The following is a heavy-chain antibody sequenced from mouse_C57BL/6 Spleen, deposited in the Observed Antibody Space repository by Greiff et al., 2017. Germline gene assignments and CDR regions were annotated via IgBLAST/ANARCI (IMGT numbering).Heavy chain of an antibody. Sequence: QVQLQQSGAELMKPGASVKLSCKATGYTFTGYWIEWVKQRPGHGLEWIGEILPGSGSTNYNEKFKGKATFTADTSSNTAYMQLSSLTTEDSSIYYCASTVVAPCYAMDYWGQGTSVTVSS. CDR1: GYTFTGYW. CDR3: ASTVVAPCYAMDY. V-gene: IGHV1-9*01. J-gene: IGHJ4*01. D-gene: IGHD1-1*01. CDR2: ILPGSGST.